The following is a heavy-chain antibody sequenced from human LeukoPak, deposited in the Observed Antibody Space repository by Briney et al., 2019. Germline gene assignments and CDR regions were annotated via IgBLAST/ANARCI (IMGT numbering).Heavy chain of an antibody. J-gene: IGHJ4*02. D-gene: IGHD2-2*01. V-gene: IGHV3-23*01. CDR1: GFTFSSYV. CDR2: ISGSGGST. CDR3: AKSFRSTSLDY. Sequence: PGGSLRLSCAASGFTFSSYVMNWVRQAPGKGLEWVSAISGSGGSTYYADSVKGRFTISRDNSKNTLYLQMNSLRAGDTAVYYCAKSFRSTSLDYWGQGTLVTVSS.